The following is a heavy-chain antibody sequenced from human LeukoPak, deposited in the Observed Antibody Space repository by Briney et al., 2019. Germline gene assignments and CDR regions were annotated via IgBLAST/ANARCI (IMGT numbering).Heavy chain of an antibody. D-gene: IGHD6-13*01. V-gene: IGHV4-4*07. Sequence: SETLSLTCTVSGGSISSDFWSWVRQPAGKGLEWIGRIHASGSTFYNPSLRSRVTMSVDTSKNQFSLKLSSVTAADTAVYYCAKDRVAADWGQGTLVTVSS. J-gene: IGHJ4*02. CDR2: IHASGST. CDR1: GGSISSDF. CDR3: AKDRVAAD.